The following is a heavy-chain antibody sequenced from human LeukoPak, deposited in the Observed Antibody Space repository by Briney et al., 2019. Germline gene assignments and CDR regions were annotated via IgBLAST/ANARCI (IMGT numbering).Heavy chain of an antibody. CDR1: GYNFSNYW. Sequence: GESLKISCKGSGYNFSNYWIVWVRQMPGKGLEWMGIIYPDDSDTRYRPSFQGQVIISVDKSINTAYLQWSSLKASDTAIYYCARAASWSSLRYNWFDPWGQGTLVTVSS. CDR2: IYPDDSDT. D-gene: IGHD6-6*01. CDR3: ARAASWSSLRYNWFDP. V-gene: IGHV5-51*01. J-gene: IGHJ5*02.